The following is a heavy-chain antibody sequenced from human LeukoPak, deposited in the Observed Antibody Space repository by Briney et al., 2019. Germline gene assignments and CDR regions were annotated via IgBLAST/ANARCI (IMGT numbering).Heavy chain of an antibody. CDR3: TTRGGDTLMRTEAFDY. CDR2: MNPDSGGT. D-gene: IGHD3-16*01. CDR1: GYTFTDYY. J-gene: IGHJ4*02. V-gene: IGHV1-2*02. Sequence: ASVKVSCKASGYTFTDYYIHWVRQAPGQGLEWMGWMNPDSGGTNYAQKFKGRVTMTRDTSINTAYMDLRRLTSGDTAIYYCTTRGGDTLMRTEAFDYWGLGTLVTVSS.